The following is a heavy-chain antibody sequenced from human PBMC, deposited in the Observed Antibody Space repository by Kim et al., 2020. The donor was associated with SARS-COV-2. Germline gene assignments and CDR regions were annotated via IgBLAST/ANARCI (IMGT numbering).Heavy chain of an antibody. J-gene: IGHJ5*02. CDR3: ARSRGTGWFDP. D-gene: IGHD3-10*01. V-gene: IGHV1-3*01. Sequence: KYSQKFQGRVTITRDTSASTAYMELSSLRSEDTAVYYCARSRGTGWFDPWGQGTLVTVSS.